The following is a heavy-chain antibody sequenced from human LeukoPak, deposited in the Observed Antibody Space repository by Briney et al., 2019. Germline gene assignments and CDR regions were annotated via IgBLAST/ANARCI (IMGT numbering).Heavy chain of an antibody. D-gene: IGHD1-1*01. Sequence: PSETLSLTCTVSGGSISSYYWSWIRQPPGKGLEWIGYIYYSGSTNYNPSLKSRVTISVDTSKNQYSLKLSSVTVADTAVYYCARATTGTTNWFDPWGQGTLVTVSS. CDR1: GGSISSYY. J-gene: IGHJ5*02. CDR2: IYYSGST. CDR3: ARATTGTTNWFDP. V-gene: IGHV4-59*01.